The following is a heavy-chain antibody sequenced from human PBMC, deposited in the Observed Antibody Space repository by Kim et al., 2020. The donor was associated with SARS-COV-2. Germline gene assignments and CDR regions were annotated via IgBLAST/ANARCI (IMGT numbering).Heavy chain of an antibody. D-gene: IGHD3-10*01. J-gene: IGHJ4*02. CDR3: ARHKTYYYYGSGSSPDY. Sequence: RKSRVTISVDTSKNQFSLKLSSVTAADTAVYYCARHKTYYYYGSGSSPDYWGQGTLVTVSS. V-gene: IGHV4-39*01.